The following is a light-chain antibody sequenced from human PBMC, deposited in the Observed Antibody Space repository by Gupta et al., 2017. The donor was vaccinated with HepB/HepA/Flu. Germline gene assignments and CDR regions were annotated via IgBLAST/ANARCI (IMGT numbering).Light chain of an antibody. V-gene: IGKV3-15*01. Sequence: IVMTQSPATLSVSAVCRATLSCRASQSVGTTLAWYQQRPGQGHRLLISGTSIRATGVPARFSGSGYGTEFTLTIRSLQSEDVAIYYCLQHNQWPPWTFGQGTKVEIK. CDR3: LQHNQWPPWT. CDR2: GTS. J-gene: IGKJ1*01. CDR1: QSVGTT.